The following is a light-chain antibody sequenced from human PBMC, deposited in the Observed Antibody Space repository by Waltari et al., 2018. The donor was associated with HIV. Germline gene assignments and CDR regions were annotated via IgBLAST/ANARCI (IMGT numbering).Light chain of an antibody. CDR3: QQYNIRPRGNT. CDR1: KSVGSN. V-gene: IGKV3-15*01. J-gene: IGKJ2*01. Sequence: DIVMTQSPAILSVSPGERVTLSCRASKSVGSNLAWYQQKLVQAPRLLIYDAATRAAEIPVRFSGSVSGTEFTLTIDSLQSEDFATYYCQQYNIRPRGNTFGQGTKLQIK. CDR2: DAA.